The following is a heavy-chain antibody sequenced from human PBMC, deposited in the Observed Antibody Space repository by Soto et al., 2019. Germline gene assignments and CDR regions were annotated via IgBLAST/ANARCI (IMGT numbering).Heavy chain of an antibody. CDR1: GFTFSSYS. CDR3: ARDGYFGRFQH. Sequence: EVQLVESGGGLVQTGGSLRLSCAAAGFTFSSYSMNWVRQAPGKGLEWVSYISSSSSSSTIYYSDSVKGRFTISRDNAKNSLYLQMNSLRAEDTAVYYCARDGYFGRFQHWVQGTLVTVSS. J-gene: IGHJ1*01. D-gene: IGHD3-10*01. V-gene: IGHV3-48*01. CDR2: ISSSSSSSTI.